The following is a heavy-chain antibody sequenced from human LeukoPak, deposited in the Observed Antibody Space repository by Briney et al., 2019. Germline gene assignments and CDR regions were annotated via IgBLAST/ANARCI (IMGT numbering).Heavy chain of an antibody. CDR3: AKRGVVIRVILVGFHKEAYYFDS. J-gene: IGHJ4*02. D-gene: IGHD3-10*01. CDR2: ISGSGGST. V-gene: IGHV3-23*01. Sequence: GGSLTLSCAVCGITLSNYGMSWVRQAPGKGLEWVAGISGSGGSTNYADSVKGRFTISRDNPKNTLYLQMNSLRDEDTAVYFCAKRGVVIRVILVGFHKEAYYFDSWGQGALVTVSP. CDR1: GITLSNYG.